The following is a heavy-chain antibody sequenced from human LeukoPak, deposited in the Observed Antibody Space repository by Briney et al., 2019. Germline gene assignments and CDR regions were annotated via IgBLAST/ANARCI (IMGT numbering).Heavy chain of an antibody. V-gene: IGHV4-61*03. CDR2: IYYGGST. CDR3: ARGRDGYKSAFDI. J-gene: IGHJ3*02. CDR1: GGSVCCGSYY. Sequence: SETLSLTCTVSGGSVCCGSYYGSWIRQPPGKGLEWIGYIYYGGSTNYNPSLKSRVTISVDTSKNHFSLNLNSVTAADTPVYYCARGRDGYKSAFDIWGQGTMVTVSS. D-gene: IGHD5-24*01.